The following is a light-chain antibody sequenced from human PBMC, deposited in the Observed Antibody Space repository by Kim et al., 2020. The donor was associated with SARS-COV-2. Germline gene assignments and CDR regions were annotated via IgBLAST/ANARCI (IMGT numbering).Light chain of an antibody. CDR3: MQSLQTPLT. J-gene: IGKJ4*01. V-gene: IGKV2-28*01. Sequence: DIVMTQSPLSLPVTPGEPASISCRSSQSLLYSNGYNYLDWYLQKPGQSPQLLIYLGSNRASGVPDRFSGSGSGTDFTLKISRVEAEDVGVYYCMQSLQTPLTFGGGPSWRS. CDR2: LGS. CDR1: QSLLYSNGYNY.